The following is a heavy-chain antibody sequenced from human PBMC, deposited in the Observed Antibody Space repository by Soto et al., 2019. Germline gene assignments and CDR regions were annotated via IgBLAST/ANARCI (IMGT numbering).Heavy chain of an antibody. V-gene: IGHV4-39*07. CDR3: ARSPDSSGYYPRWYYYGMDV. CDR1: EGNITSLSHL. Sequence: SLTLSVTCSVAEGNITSLSHLRVWIRQPPGKELEWIGNIFYNGDTYYNPSLKSRVTISVDKSKNQFSLKLSSVTAADTAVYYCARSPDSSGYYPRWYYYGMDVWGQGTTVTSP. D-gene: IGHD3-22*01. J-gene: IGHJ6*02. CDR2: IFYNGDT.